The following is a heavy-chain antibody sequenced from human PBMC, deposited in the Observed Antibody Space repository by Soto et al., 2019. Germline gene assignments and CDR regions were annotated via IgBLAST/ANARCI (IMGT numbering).Heavy chain of an antibody. CDR3: ARPLYYDILTGYYDAFDI. CDR2: IYPGDSDT. CDR1: GYSFTSYW. V-gene: IGHV5-51*01. Sequence: GESLKISCKGSGYSFTSYWIGWVRQMPGKGLEWMGIIYPGDSDTRYSPSFQGQVTISADKFISTAYLQWSSLKASDTAMYYCARPLYYDILTGYYDAFDIWGQGTMVTVSS. D-gene: IGHD3-9*01. J-gene: IGHJ3*02.